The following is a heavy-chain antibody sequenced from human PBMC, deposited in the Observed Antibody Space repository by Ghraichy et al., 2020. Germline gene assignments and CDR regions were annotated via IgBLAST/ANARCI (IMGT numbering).Heavy chain of an antibody. CDR2: ISGDGSST. J-gene: IGHJ4*02. CDR3: ARGGLHSSFDY. CDR1: GFSFTNYW. V-gene: IGHV3-74*01. D-gene: IGHD4-11*01. Sequence: GGSLRLSCAASGFSFTNYWMHWVRQAPGKGLVWVSRISGDGSSTGSADSVKGRFTISRDNANNTMYLQMSNLRAEDTAVYYCARGGLHSSFDYWDQGTLVTVSS.